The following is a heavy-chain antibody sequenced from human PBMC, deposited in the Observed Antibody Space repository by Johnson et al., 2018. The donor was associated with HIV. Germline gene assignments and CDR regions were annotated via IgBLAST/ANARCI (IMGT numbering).Heavy chain of an antibody. CDR1: GFTFSSYW. D-gene: IGHD3-3*01. Sequence: VQLVESGGGLVQPGGSLRLSCAASGFTFSSYWMHWVRQVPGKGLEWVSVIYSGGSTYYADSVKGRFTISRDNSKNTLYLQMNSLRAEDTAVYYCASAGRNFWSGYDAFDIWGQGTMVTVSS. J-gene: IGHJ3*02. V-gene: IGHV3-66*01. CDR3: ASAGRNFWSGYDAFDI. CDR2: IYSGGST.